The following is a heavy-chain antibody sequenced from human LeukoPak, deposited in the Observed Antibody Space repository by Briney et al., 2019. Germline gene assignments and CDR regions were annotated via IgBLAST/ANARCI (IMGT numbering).Heavy chain of an antibody. Sequence: GGSLRLSCATSGFTLSSYYMDWVRQAPGKGLEWIGHTRNKRDSYTTEYAASVKGRFTISRDDSKNSVFLQMNSLRTEDTAVYYCITYSINLLRSLSSLGQGTLVTVSS. J-gene: IGHJ5*02. CDR1: GFTLSSYY. CDR3: ITYSINLLRSLSS. V-gene: IGHV3-72*01. D-gene: IGHD3-3*01. CDR2: TRNKRDSYTT.